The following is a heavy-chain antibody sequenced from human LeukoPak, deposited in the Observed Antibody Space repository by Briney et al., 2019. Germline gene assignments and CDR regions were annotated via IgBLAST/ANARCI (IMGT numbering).Heavy chain of an antibody. CDR3: TSGEDRENVLLWFGEPTPPYHFDY. CDR1: GFTFGDCA. CDR2: IRSKAYGGTT. V-gene: IGHV3-49*04. Sequence: GGSLRLSCTASGFTFGDCALSWVRQAPGKGLEWVGFIRSKAYGGTTEYAASVKGRFTISRDDSKSIAYLQMNSLKTEDTAVYYCTSGEDRENVLLWFGEPTPPYHFDYWGQGTLVTVSS. D-gene: IGHD3-10*01. J-gene: IGHJ4*02.